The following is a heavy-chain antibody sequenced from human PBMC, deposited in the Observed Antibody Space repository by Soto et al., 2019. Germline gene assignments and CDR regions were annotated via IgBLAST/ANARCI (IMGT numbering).Heavy chain of an antibody. J-gene: IGHJ4*02. CDR2: IYYTGLS. Sequence: SETLSLTCTVSGGSISSYYWSWIRQPPGKGLEWIGYIYYTGLSNSNPSLNSRVTMSVDTSKNQFSLKLSSVTAADTAVYYCGRGSTTEKVDSWGQGILVTVS. V-gene: IGHV4-59*08. CDR1: GGSISSYY. CDR3: GRGSTTEKVDS.